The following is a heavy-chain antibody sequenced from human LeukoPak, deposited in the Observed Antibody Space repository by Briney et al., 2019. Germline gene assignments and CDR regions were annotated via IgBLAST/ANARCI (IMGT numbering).Heavy chain of an antibody. CDR1: GFTFSSYG. J-gene: IGHJ4*02. CDR3: WKGGGDFDY. D-gene: IGHD3-16*01. Sequence: PGGSLRLSCAASGFTFSSYGMHWVRQAPGKGLEWVAVISYDGSNKYYADSVKGRFTISRDNSKNTLYLQMNSLRAEDTAVYYCWKGGGDFDYWGQGTLVTVSS. V-gene: IGHV3-30*18. CDR2: ISYDGSNK.